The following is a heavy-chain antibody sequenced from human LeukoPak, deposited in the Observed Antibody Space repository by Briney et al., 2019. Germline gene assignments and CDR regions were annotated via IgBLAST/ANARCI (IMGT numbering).Heavy chain of an antibody. Sequence: SVEVSCKASGGTFSSYAISWVRQAPGQGLEWMGGIIPIFGTANYAQKFQGRVTITTDESTSTAYMELSSLRSEDTAVYYCAASYCSSTSCYRGVNFRYWGQGTLVTVSS. D-gene: IGHD2-2*02. CDR3: AASYCSSTSCYRGVNFRY. J-gene: IGHJ4*02. V-gene: IGHV1-69*05. CDR1: GGTFSSYA. CDR2: IIPIFGTA.